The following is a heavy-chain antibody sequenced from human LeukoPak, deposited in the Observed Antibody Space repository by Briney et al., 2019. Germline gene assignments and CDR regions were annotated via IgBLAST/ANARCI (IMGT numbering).Heavy chain of an antibody. D-gene: IGHD6-19*01. CDR1: GYTFTSYG. V-gene: IGHV1-18*01. Sequence: GASVKVSCKASGYTFTSYGISWVRQAPVQGLEWMGWISAYNGNTNYAQKLQGRVTMTTDTSTSTAYMELRSLRSDDTAVYYCARDLGYSSGWPRGDYWGQGTLVTVSS. J-gene: IGHJ4*02. CDR2: ISAYNGNT. CDR3: ARDLGYSSGWPRGDY.